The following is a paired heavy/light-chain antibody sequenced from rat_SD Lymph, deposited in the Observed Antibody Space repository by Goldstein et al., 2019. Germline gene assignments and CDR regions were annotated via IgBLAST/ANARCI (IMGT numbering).Heavy chain of an antibody. V-gene: IGHV5-7*01. D-gene: IGHD1-11*01. CDR2: IRYDGSST. J-gene: IGHJ3*01. CDR1: GFTFSDYN. Sequence: EVQLVESGGGLVQPGRSLKLSCAASGFTFSDYNMAWVRQAPKKGLEWVATIRYDGSSTYYRDSVKGRFTISRDNAKSTLYLQMDSLRSEDTATYYCARHGYGGPFAYWGQGTLVTVSS. CDR3: ARHGYGGPFAY.
Light chain of an antibody. CDR2: YAS. Sequence: NIVLTQSPATLSVTPGESVSLSCRASQSISTSIHWYQQKSNESPRLLIKYASQSISGIPSRFSGSGSGTDFTLSINRVESEDFSIYYCQQSYSSLYTFGPGTKLELK. J-gene: IGKJ2-1*01. V-gene: IGKV5S10*01. CDR1: QSISTS. CDR3: QQSYSSLYT.